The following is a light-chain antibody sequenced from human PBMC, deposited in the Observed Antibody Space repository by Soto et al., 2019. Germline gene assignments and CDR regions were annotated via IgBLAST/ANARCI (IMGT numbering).Light chain of an antibody. J-gene: IGKJ4*01. CDR1: QDIGNY. CDR2: DAS. V-gene: IGKV1-33*01. CDR3: QQYHNLPPLT. Sequence: DVQMTQSPSSLSASVGDRVTITCQASQDIGNYLNWYQQKPGRAPTLLINDASHLETGVPSRFSGSGSGADFTFTISSLQPEDVAVYYCQQYHNLPPLTFGGGTKVELK.